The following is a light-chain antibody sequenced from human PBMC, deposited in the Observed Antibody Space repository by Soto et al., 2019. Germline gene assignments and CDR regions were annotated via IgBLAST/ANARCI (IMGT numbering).Light chain of an antibody. CDR2: SNN. Sequence: QSVLTQPPSASGTPGQRVTISCSGSSSNIGSNTVNWYQQLPGTAPKLLIYSNNQRPSGVPDRLSGSKSGTSASLAISGLQSEDEADYYCAAWDASLNAYVFGTGTKGTVL. CDR3: AAWDASLNAYV. J-gene: IGLJ1*01. CDR1: SSNIGSNT. V-gene: IGLV1-44*01.